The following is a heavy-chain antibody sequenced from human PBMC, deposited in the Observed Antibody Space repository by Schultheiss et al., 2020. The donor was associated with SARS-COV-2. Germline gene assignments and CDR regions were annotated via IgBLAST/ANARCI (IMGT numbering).Heavy chain of an antibody. CDR3: ARGFTLDRGVVILTPYHKYFLDY. Sequence: SETLSLTCTVSGGSISSYYWSWIRQPPGKGLEWIGYIYYSGSTNYNPSLKSRVTISVDTSKNQFSLKLSSVTAADTAVYYCARGFTLDRGVVILTPYHKYFLDYWGQGTLITVSS. V-gene: IGHV4-59*12. D-gene: IGHD3-10*01. CDR2: IYYSGST. J-gene: IGHJ4*02. CDR1: GGSISSYY.